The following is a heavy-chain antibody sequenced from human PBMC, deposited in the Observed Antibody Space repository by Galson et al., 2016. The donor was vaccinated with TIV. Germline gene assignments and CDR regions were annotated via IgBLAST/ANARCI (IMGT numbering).Heavy chain of an antibody. V-gene: IGHV3-7*01. J-gene: IGHJ4*02. CDR2: IKEDGSEK. CDR1: GFTFSNYW. D-gene: IGHD2-21*01. CDR3: ARGGSDSDY. Sequence: SLRLSCAVSGFTFSNYWMTWARQAPGKGLEWVANIKEDGSEKNYVDLVKGRFTISRDNAKNSLYLQMNSVRAEDTAVYYCARGGSDSDYWGQGTLVTVSS.